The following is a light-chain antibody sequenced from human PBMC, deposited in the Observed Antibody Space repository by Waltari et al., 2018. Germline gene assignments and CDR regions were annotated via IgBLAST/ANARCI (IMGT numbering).Light chain of an antibody. CDR3: QQSHISPPT. CDR2: GAS. CDR1: QSINSN. J-gene: IGKJ2*01. Sequence: DIQMTQSPSSLSASVGGSVKITCRASQSINSNLHWYQQKPGKAPELLIWGASNLHIGVPSRFSGSGSGTQFTLTISSLQPEDFATYYCQQSHISPPTFGQGAKLE. V-gene: IGKV1-39*01.